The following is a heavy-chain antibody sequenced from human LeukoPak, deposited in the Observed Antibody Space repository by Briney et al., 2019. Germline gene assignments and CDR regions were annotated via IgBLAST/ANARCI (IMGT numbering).Heavy chain of an antibody. CDR1: GGSISTYY. J-gene: IGHJ5*02. Sequence: PSETLSLTCTVSGGSISTYYWRWIRQSPGKRLQWIADISASGGTNYNPSLESRVTVSIDSSKNQFSLKLSSVTAADTAVFYCARSPHNSAWYEKWFDPWGQGTLVTVSS. CDR3: ARSPHNSAWYEKWFDP. CDR2: ISASGGT. D-gene: IGHD6-19*01. V-gene: IGHV4-4*08.